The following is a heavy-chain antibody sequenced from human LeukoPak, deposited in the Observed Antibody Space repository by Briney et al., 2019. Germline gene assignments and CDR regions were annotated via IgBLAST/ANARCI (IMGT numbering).Heavy chain of an antibody. CDR3: ARDPSIGYSYGSFDY. D-gene: IGHD5-18*01. Sequence: GGSLRLSCAASGFTFSSYGMHWVRQAPGKGLEWVAVIWYDGSNKYYPDSVTGRFTISRDNSKDTLYLQMNSLRDEDSAVYYCARDPSIGYSYGSFDYWGQGTLVTVSA. CDR1: GFTFSSYG. CDR2: IWYDGSNK. J-gene: IGHJ4*02. V-gene: IGHV3-33*01.